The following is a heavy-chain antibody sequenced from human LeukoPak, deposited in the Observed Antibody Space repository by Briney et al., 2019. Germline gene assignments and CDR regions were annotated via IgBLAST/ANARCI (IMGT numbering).Heavy chain of an antibody. Sequence: ASVKVSCKASGYTFTGYYIHWVRQAPGQGLEWMGWINPNGGGTKYAQKFQGRVTVTGDTSINTAYMELSRLKSDDTAVYYCARDPYYTNSFDYWGQGTLVTASS. D-gene: IGHD3-10*01. CDR3: ARDPYYTNSFDY. J-gene: IGHJ4*02. CDR1: GYTFTGYY. CDR2: INPNGGGT. V-gene: IGHV1-2*02.